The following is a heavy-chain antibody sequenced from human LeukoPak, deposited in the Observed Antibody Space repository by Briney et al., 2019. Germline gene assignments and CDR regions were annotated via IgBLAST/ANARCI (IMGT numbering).Heavy chain of an antibody. CDR2: ISYDGSNK. CDR3: AKDFYGMDV. J-gene: IGHJ6*02. CDR1: GFTFSSYG. Sequence: GGSLRLSCAASGFTFSSYGMHWVRQAPGKGLEWVAVISYDGSNKYYADSVKGRYTISRDNSKNTLYLQMNSLRAEDTAVYYCAKDFYGMDVWGQGTTVTVSS. V-gene: IGHV3-30*18.